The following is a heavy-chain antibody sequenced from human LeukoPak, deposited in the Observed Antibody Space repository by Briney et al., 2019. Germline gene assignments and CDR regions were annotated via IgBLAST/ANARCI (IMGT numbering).Heavy chain of an antibody. CDR2: INPNSGGT. CDR3: ARVDGGYVDWFDP. D-gene: IGHD5-12*01. V-gene: IGHV1-2*02. Sequence: ASVKVSSKASGYTFTGYYMHWVRQAPGQGLEWMGWINPNSGGTNYAQKFQGRVTMTRDTSISTAYMGLSRMRSDDTAVYYCARVDGGYVDWFDPWGQGTLVTVSS. CDR1: GYTFTGYY. J-gene: IGHJ5*02.